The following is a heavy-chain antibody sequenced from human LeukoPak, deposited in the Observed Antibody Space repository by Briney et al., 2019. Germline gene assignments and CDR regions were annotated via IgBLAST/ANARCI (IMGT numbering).Heavy chain of an antibody. CDR2: IYYSGST. CDR1: GGSISSYY. V-gene: IGHV4-39*07. Sequence: PSETLSLTCTVSGGSISSYYWGWIRQPPGKGLEWIGSIYYSGSTYYNPSLKSRVTISVDTSKNQFSLKLSSVTAADTAVYYCASHGYSFDWFDPWGQGTLVTVSS. J-gene: IGHJ5*02. D-gene: IGHD5-18*01. CDR3: ASHGYSFDWFDP.